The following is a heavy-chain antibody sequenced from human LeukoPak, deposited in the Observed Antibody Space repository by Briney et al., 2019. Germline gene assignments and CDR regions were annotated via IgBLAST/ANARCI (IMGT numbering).Heavy chain of an antibody. CDR3: AKAPVGPAAIGYYMDV. V-gene: IGHV3-30*02. Sequence: GGSLRLSCAASGFTFSSYGTHWVRQAPGKGLEWVAFIRYDGNNKYYVDSVKGRFTISRDNSKNTLYLQMNSLRAEDTAVYYCAKAPVGPAAIGYYMDVWGKGTTVTVSS. CDR1: GFTFSSYG. J-gene: IGHJ6*03. CDR2: IRYDGNNK. D-gene: IGHD2-2*01.